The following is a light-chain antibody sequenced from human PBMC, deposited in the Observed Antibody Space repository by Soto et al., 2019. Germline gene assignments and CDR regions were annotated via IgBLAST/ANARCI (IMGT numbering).Light chain of an antibody. Sequence: EIVLTQSPGTLFLSPGERATLSCRASQSVRSGSLAWYQQEPGQAPRLLIYGASNRATGIPDKFSGSGSGTDFSLTISRLEPEDSAVYYCQQYGSSPLTFGGGTKVEIK. CDR1: QSVRSGS. CDR3: QQYGSSPLT. CDR2: GAS. V-gene: IGKV3-20*01. J-gene: IGKJ4*01.